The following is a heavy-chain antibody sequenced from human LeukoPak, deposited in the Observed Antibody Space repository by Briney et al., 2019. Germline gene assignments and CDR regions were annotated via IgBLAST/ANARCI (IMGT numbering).Heavy chain of an antibody. Sequence: GGSLRLSCAASGFTFSSYEMNWVRQAPGKGLEWVSYISSSGSTIYYADSVKGRFTISRDNAKNSLYLQMNGLRAEDTAVYYCARGAVKWFGELLLDYWGQGTLVTVSS. CDR1: GFTFSSYE. J-gene: IGHJ4*02. CDR2: ISSSGSTI. V-gene: IGHV3-48*03. CDR3: ARGAVKWFGELLLDY. D-gene: IGHD3-10*01.